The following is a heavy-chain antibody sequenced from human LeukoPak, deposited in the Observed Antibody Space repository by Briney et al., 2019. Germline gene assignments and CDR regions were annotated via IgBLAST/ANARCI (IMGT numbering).Heavy chain of an antibody. D-gene: IGHD5-18*01. V-gene: IGHV3-23*01. Sequence: GGSLRLSCAASGFTFSTFAMIWVRQPPGKGLEWVSSIFQGGGEIHYADSVRGRFTISRDNSKSTLFLQMNSLRVEDTAIYYCATYRQVLLPFESWGQGTLVTVSS. CDR1: GFTFSTFA. CDR2: IFQGGGEI. J-gene: IGHJ4*02. CDR3: ATYRQVLLPFES.